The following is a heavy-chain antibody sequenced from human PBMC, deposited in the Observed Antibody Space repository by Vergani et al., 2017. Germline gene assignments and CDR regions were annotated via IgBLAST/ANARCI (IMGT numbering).Heavy chain of an antibody. CDR1: GGTFSSYT. CDR2: IIPILGIA. V-gene: IGHV1-69*02. CDR3: ARGPDIVVVPAVYGYYYMDV. J-gene: IGHJ6*03. Sequence: QVQLVQSGAEVKKPGSSVKVSCKASGGTFSSYTISWVRQAPGQGLEWMGRIIPILGIANYAQKFQGRVTMTTDTSTSTAYMDLRSLRSDDTAVYYCARGPDIVVVPAVYGYYYMDVWGKGTTVTVSS. D-gene: IGHD2-2*01.